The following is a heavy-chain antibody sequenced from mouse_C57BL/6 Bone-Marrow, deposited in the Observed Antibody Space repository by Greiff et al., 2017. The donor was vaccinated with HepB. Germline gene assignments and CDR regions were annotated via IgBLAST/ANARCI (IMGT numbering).Heavy chain of an antibody. CDR2: IYIGNGYT. CDR3: ARYHSNYFYAMDY. CDR1: GYTFTSYG. J-gene: IGHJ4*01. V-gene: IGHV1-58*01. D-gene: IGHD2-5*01. Sequence: EVQVVESGAELVRPGSSVKMSCKTSGYTFTSYGINWVKQRPGQGLEWIGYIYIGNGYTEYNEKFKGKATLTSDTSSSTAYMQLSSLTSEDSAIYFCARYHSNYFYAMDYWGQGTSVTVSS.